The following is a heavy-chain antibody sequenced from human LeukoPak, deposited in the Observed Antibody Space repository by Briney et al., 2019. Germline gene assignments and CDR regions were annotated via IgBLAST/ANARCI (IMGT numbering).Heavy chain of an antibody. CDR2: INSDGSST. CDR3: ARDGRVVQWDYYYMDV. Sequence: PGGSLKLSCAASGFTFSSYWMHWVRQAPGKGLVWVSRINSDGSSTSYADSVKGRFTISRDSAKNTLYLQMNSLRAEDTAVYYCARDGRVVQWDYYYMDVGGKGTTVTVSS. V-gene: IGHV3-74*01. J-gene: IGHJ6*03. D-gene: IGHD3-3*01. CDR1: GFTFSSYW.